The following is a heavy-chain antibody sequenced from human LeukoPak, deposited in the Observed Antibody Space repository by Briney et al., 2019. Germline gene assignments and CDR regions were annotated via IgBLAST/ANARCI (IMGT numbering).Heavy chain of an antibody. CDR2: INHSGST. CDR3: ARCRGTTVTIFDY. D-gene: IGHD4-17*01. Sequence: SETLSLTCAVYGGSFFGYYWSWIRQPPGMGLEWIGEINHSGSTNYNPSLKSRVTISVDTSKNQFSLKLSSVTAADTAVYYCARCRGTTVTIFDYWGQGTVVTVSS. V-gene: IGHV4-34*01. CDR1: GGSFFGYY. J-gene: IGHJ4*02.